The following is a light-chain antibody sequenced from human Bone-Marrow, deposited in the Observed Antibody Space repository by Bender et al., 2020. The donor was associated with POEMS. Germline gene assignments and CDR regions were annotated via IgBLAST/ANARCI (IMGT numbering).Light chain of an antibody. CDR1: SSDVGSYSL. CDR3: ISKTTTTTLFV. J-gene: IGLJ1*01. V-gene: IGLV2-14*02. CDR2: DVT. Sequence: QSALTQPASVSGSPGQSITISCTGTSSDVGSYSLVSWYQQHPGKAPKLLIYDVTKRPSGVSNRFSASKSGDTASLTISGLQAEDEADYYCISKTTTTTLFVFGTGTKVIVL.